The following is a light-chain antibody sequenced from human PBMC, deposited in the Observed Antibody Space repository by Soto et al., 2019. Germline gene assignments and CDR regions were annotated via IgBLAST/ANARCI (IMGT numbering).Light chain of an antibody. CDR1: QTVSGSY. CDR2: GAS. Sequence: ENVLTQSPGTLSLSPGERATLSCRASQTVSGSYVAWYQQKPGQTPRLLIYGASSRATGIPDRFSGSGSGTDLTLTISRLEPEDFAVYHCQQYGESPLTFGGGTKVDI. CDR3: QQYGESPLT. V-gene: IGKV3-20*01. J-gene: IGKJ4*01.